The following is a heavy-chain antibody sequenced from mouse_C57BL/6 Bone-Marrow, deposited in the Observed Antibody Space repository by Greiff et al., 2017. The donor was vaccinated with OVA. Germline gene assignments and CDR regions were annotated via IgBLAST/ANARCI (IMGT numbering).Heavy chain of an antibody. D-gene: IGHD2-12*01. CDR2: IYPRSGNT. V-gene: IGHV1-81*01. Sequence: QVQLQQSGAELARPGASVKLSCKASGYTFTSYGISWVKQRTGQGLEWIGEIYPRSGNTYYNEKFKGKATLTADKSSSTAYMELRSLTSEDSAVYFCARKESKPIYDGGGYYYAMDYWGQGTSVTVSS. CDR3: ARKESKPIYDGGGYYYAMDY. J-gene: IGHJ4*01. CDR1: GYTFTSYG.